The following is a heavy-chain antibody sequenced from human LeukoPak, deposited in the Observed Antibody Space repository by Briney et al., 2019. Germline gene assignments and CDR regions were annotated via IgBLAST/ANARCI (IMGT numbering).Heavy chain of an antibody. V-gene: IGHV3-66*04. CDR2: IYSAGTT. D-gene: IGHD1-26*01. CDR3: TRRYSGSSYYFDY. J-gene: IGHJ4*02. CDR1: GFAVNSNY. Sequence: GGSLRLSCAASGFAVNSNYMSWVRQAPGKGLEWVSVIYSAGTTFYADSVKGRLSISRDNSKNTLYLHMDSLRAEDTAVYYCTRRYSGSSYYFDYWGQGTLVTVSS.